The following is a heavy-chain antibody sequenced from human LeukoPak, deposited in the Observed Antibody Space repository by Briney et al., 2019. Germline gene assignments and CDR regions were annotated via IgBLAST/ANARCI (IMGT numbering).Heavy chain of an antibody. Sequence: SETLSLTCTVSGGSISSYYWSWIRQPPGKGLEWIGYIYYSGSTNYNPSLKSRVTKSVDTSKNQFSLKLSSVTAADTAVYYCVRANHRGTKFPFDYWGQGTLVTVSS. V-gene: IGHV4-59*01. J-gene: IGHJ4*02. CDR1: GGSISSYY. D-gene: IGHD1-26*01. CDR2: IYYSGST. CDR3: VRANHRGTKFPFDY.